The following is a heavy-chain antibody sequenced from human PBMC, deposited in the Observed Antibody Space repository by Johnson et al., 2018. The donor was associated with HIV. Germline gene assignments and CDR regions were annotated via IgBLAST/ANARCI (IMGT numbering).Heavy chain of an antibody. J-gene: IGHJ3*02. D-gene: IGHD6-13*01. CDR3: ARERIAAAGLDAFDI. CDR1: GFKLYEYD. V-gene: IGHV3-20*04. Sequence: VQLVESGGDVVRPGGSLRISCVASGFKLYEYDVSWVRQVPGKGLEWVSGINWSGGSTAYADSMKGRFTISRDNDKKSLYLHVNSLRAEDTAFYYCARERIAAAGLDAFDIWGQGTMVTVSS. CDR2: INWSGGST.